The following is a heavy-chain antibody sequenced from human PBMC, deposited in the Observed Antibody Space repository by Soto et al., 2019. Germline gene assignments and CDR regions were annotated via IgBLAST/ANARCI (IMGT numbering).Heavy chain of an antibody. J-gene: IGHJ4*02. CDR1: GYNFRGYY. Sequence: QAQLMQSGAEVRKPGTSVKVSCETSGYNFRGYYVHWVRQAPGHGLQWLGRIDPNSGDTDYAQTFQGMIAVTRDTSLASVYMDLISLTSHDTSVYVCSRAPQGLISTEYDFWGQGTPVFVSS. CDR2: IDPNSGDT. V-gene: IGHV1-2*06. D-gene: IGHD3-16*01. CDR3: SRAPQGLISTEYDF.